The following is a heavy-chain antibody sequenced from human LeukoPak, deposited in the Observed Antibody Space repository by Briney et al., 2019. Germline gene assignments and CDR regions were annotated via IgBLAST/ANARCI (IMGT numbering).Heavy chain of an antibody. CDR1: GFTFSSYD. Sequence: TGGSLRLSCAASGFTFSSYDMHWVRQATGKGLEWVSAIGTAGDTYYPGSVKGRFTISRDYSKNILYLQMNSLRAEDTAVYYCLTRSLVAVTGNYYMDVWGKGTTVTVSS. CDR2: IGTAGDT. D-gene: IGHD6-19*01. CDR3: LTRSLVAVTGNYYMDV. V-gene: IGHV3-13*01. J-gene: IGHJ6*03.